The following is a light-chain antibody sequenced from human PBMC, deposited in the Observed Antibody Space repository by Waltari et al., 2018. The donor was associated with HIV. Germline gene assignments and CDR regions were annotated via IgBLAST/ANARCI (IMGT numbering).Light chain of an antibody. CDR1: SSDVGGYNP. V-gene: IGLV2-23*01. CDR3: CAYAGSTTYVI. Sequence: QSALTQPASVSGSPGQSITISCTGTSSDVGGYNPVSWYQQHPGKAPKLMIYEGSKRPSGVSNRFSGAKSGNTASLTISGLQAEDEADYYCCAYAGSTTYVIFGGGTKLTVL. J-gene: IGLJ2*01. CDR2: EGS.